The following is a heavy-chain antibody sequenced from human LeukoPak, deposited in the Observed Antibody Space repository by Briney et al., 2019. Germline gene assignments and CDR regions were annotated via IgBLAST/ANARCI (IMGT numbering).Heavy chain of an antibody. V-gene: IGHV4-61*02. D-gene: IGHD3-10*01. CDR1: GGSISSGSYY. Sequence: SETLSLTCTVSGGSISSGSYYWSWIRQPAGKGLEWIGRIYTSGSTNYNPSLKSRVTISVDTSKNQSSLKLSSVTAADTAVYYCATQMLLCHYYWGQGTLVTVSS. J-gene: IGHJ4*02. CDR3: ATQMLLCHYY. CDR2: IYTSGST.